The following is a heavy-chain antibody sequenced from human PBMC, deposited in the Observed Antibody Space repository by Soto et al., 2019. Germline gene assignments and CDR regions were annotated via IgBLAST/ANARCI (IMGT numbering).Heavy chain of an antibody. CDR3: ARDANTGTPLDDAFDI. V-gene: IGHV6-1*01. D-gene: IGHD1-7*01. CDR1: GDSVSSNSAA. J-gene: IGHJ3*02. Sequence: SQTLSLTCAISGDSVSSNSAAWNWIRQSPSRGLEWLGRTYYRSKWYNDYAVSVKSRITINPDTSKNQFSLQLNSVTPEDTAVYYCARDANTGTPLDDAFDIWGQGTMVTVSS. CDR2: TYYRSKWYN.